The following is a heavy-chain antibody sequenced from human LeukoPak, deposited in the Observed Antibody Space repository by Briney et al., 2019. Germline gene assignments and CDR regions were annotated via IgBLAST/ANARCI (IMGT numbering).Heavy chain of an antibody. CDR1: GFTVSSNY. D-gene: IGHD6-13*01. Sequence: GGSLRLSCAASGFTVSSNYMSWVRQAPGEGLQWVSGISWNSGGIGYADSVKGRFTISRDNAKNSLYLQMNSLRAEDTALYYCAKDRSSSWYYFDYWGQGTLVTVSS. V-gene: IGHV3-9*01. CDR3: AKDRSSSWYYFDY. CDR2: ISWNSGGI. J-gene: IGHJ4*02.